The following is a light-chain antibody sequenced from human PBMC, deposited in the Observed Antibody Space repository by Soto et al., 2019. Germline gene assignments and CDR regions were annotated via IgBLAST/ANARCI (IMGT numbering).Light chain of an antibody. V-gene: IGKV1-39*01. Sequence: DIHMTQAPSSLSASVGDRVRITCRASQSISSYLNLYQQKPGKAPKLLIYAASSLQSGVPSRFSGSGSGTDFTLTISSLQPEDFATYYCQQSYSTPRTFGQGTKVDI. CDR1: QSISSY. CDR2: AAS. J-gene: IGKJ1*01. CDR3: QQSYSTPRT.